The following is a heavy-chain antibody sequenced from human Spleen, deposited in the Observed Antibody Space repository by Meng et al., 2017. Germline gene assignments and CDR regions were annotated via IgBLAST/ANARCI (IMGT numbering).Heavy chain of an antibody. D-gene: IGHD3-16*01. CDR2: MKSNVDGGTV. Sequence: GGSLRPSCAASGFTFSNAWMTWVRQAPGKGLEWIGRMKSNVDGGTVDYAAAIKGRFFISRDDSENTFYLQMNSLKTEDTAVYYCSGHVNYWGQGMLVTVSS. J-gene: IGHJ4*02. V-gene: IGHV3-15*01. CDR3: SGHVNY. CDR1: GFTFSNAW.